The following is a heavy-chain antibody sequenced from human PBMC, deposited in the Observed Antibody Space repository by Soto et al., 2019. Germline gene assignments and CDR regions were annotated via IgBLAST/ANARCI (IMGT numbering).Heavy chain of an antibody. CDR2: IKQDGSET. CDR1: GFTFSSYW. D-gene: IGHD5-12*01. Sequence: EVQLVESGGGLVQPGGALRLSCAASGFTFSSYWMSWVRQAPGKGLEWLANIKQDGSETYSVDSVKGRFTNSRDNAHNSIYQQLNSLTVEYAAVYYCVTEPTLVATRRDVYYCSVMDAWGQGTTVTVSS. J-gene: IGHJ6*02. CDR3: VTEPTLVATRRDVYYCSVMDA. V-gene: IGHV3-7*01.